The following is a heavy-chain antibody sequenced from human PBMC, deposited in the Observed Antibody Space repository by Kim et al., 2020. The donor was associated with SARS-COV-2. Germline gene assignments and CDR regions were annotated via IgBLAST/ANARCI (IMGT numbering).Heavy chain of an antibody. J-gene: IGHJ6*02. V-gene: IGHV3-48*03. Sequence: GGSLRLSCAASGFTFSSYEMNWVRQAPGKGLEWVSYISSSGSTIYYADSVKGRFTISRDNAKNSLYLQMNSLRAEDTAVYYCAREHYYYGMDVWGQGTTVTVSS. CDR1: GFTFSSYE. CDR2: ISSSGSTI. CDR3: AREHYYYGMDV.